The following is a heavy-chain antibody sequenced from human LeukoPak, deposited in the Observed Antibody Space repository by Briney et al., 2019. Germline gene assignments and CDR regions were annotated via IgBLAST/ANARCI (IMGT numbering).Heavy chain of an antibody. D-gene: IGHD6-19*01. CDR3: ATKAPLTYSSGWYECWFDP. CDR1: GYTLTELS. Sequence: GASVKVSCKVSGYTLTELSMHWVRQAPGKGLEWMGGFDPEDGETIYAQKFQGRVTMTEDTSTDTAYMELSSLRSEDTAVYYCATKAPLTYSSGWYECWFDPWGQGTLVTVSS. J-gene: IGHJ5*02. V-gene: IGHV1-24*01. CDR2: FDPEDGET.